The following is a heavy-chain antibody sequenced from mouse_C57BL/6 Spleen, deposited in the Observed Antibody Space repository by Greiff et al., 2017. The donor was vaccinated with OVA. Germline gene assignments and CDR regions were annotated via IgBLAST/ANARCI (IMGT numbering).Heavy chain of an antibody. J-gene: IGHJ1*03. V-gene: IGHV1-15*01. CDR3: TREVARGYFDV. D-gene: IGHD1-1*01. CDR1: GSTFTAFE. CDR2: IDPETGGS. Sequence: QVQLQQSGAELVRPGASVTLSCQASGSTFTAFEIHWVTQTPVHGLDWIGAIDPETGGSAFNQKFKGKAILTADKSSSTAYMELRSLTSEDSAVYYCTREVARGYFDVWGTGTTVTVSS.